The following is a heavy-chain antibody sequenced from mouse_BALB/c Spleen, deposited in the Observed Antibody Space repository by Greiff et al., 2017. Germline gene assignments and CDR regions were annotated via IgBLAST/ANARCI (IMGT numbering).Heavy chain of an antibody. Sequence: VQLQQSGPSLVKPSQTLSLTCSVTGDSITSGYWNWIRKFPGNKLEYMGYISYSGSTYYNPSLKSRISITRDTSKNQYYLQLNSVTTEDTATYYCARDLGNWDGFAYWGQGTLVTVSA. V-gene: IGHV3-8*02. D-gene: IGHD4-1*01. J-gene: IGHJ3*01. CDR2: ISYSGST. CDR1: GDSITSGY. CDR3: ARDLGNWDGFAY.